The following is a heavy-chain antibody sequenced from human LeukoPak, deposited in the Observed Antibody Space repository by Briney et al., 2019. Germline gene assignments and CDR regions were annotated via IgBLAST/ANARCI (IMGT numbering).Heavy chain of an antibody. J-gene: IGHJ4*02. CDR2: ASDSGRNT. CDR1: GFTFRRYG. D-gene: IGHD3-22*01. Sequence: GGSLRLSCAASGFTFRRYGMTWVRQAPGKGLDWVSSASDSGRNTYYADSVKGRFTISRDNSRNTPYLQMNSLRAEDTAVYYCAREYHDSSGYLDYWGQGTLVTVSS. CDR3: AREYHDSSGYLDY. V-gene: IGHV3-23*01.